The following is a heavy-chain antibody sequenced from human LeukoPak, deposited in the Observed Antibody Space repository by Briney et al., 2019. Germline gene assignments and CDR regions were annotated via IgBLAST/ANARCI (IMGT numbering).Heavy chain of an antibody. J-gene: IGHJ5*02. CDR2: ISGSGGST. V-gene: IGHV3-23*01. CDR3: AKMLYDSSGYYHEWFDP. Sequence: QPGGSLRLSCAASGFTFSSYAMSWVRQAPGKGLEWVSAISGSGGSTYYADSVKGRFTISRDNSKNTLYLQMNNLRAEDTAVYYCAKMLYDSSGYYHEWFDPWGPGTLDTVSS. D-gene: IGHD3-22*01. CDR1: GFTFSSYA.